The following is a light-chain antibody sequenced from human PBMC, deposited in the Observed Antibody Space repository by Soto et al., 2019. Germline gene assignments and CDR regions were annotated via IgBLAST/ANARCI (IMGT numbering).Light chain of an antibody. Sequence: QSALTQPASVSGSPGQSITISCTGTNSDVGSYNLVSWYQQHPGKAPKLMIYEGTKRPSGVSNRFSGSKSGNTASLTISGLQAEDEADYYCSSYAGSSTLVFGGGTQLTVL. J-gene: IGLJ7*01. CDR3: SSYAGSSTLV. CDR2: EGT. V-gene: IGLV2-23*01. CDR1: NSDVGSYNL.